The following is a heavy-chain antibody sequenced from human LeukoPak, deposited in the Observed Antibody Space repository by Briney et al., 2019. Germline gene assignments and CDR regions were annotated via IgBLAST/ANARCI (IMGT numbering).Heavy chain of an antibody. V-gene: IGHV5-51*01. CDR1: GYSFSSYW. Sequence: PGESLKISCTGSGYSFSSYWIAWVRQMPGEGLEWVGIIFPGDSDTRYGPSFQGQVTISADKSISTAYLQWSSLKASDTAMYYCARQSGGFDYWGQGTLVTVSS. CDR3: ARQSGGFDY. CDR2: IFPGDSDT. D-gene: IGHD1-14*01. J-gene: IGHJ4*02.